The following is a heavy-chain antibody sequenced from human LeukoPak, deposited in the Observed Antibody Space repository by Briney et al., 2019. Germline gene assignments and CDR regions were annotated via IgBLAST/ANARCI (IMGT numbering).Heavy chain of an antibody. CDR3: ARVSYDERAYWDS. V-gene: IGHV3-21*01. J-gene: IGHJ4*02. CDR1: GFTFSSYS. CDR2: ISSDSNYI. Sequence: GGSLRLSCAASGFTFSSYSMNWVRQAPGKGLEWVSSISSDSNYIFYADSVQGRFTISRDNAENSLFLQMNSLRAEDTAVYYCARVSYDERAYWDSWGQGTLVTVSS. D-gene: IGHD3-22*01.